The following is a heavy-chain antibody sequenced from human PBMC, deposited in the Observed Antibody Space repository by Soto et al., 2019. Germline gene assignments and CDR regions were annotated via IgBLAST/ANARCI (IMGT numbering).Heavy chain of an antibody. D-gene: IGHD2-15*01. CDR1: GFTFSSYS. Sequence: EVQLVESGGGLVKPGGSLRLSCAASGFTFSSYSMNWVRQAPGKGLEWVSSISSSSSYIYYADSVKGRFTISRDNAKNSLYLQMNSLRAEDTAVYYCARTGKLGYCSGGSCDLDNSFDYWGQGTLVTVSS. CDR3: ARTGKLGYCSGGSCDLDNSFDY. V-gene: IGHV3-21*01. J-gene: IGHJ4*02. CDR2: ISSSSSYI.